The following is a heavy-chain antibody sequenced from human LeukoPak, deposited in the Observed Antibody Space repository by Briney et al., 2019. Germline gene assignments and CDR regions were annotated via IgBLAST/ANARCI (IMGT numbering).Heavy chain of an antibody. CDR3: ARGGTYDFWSGFHLDY. D-gene: IGHD3-3*01. Sequence: ETLSLTCTVSGGSISSYYWSWIRQPPGKGLEWIGYIYCSGSTNYNPSLKSRVTISVDTSKNQFSLKLSSVTAADTAVYYCARGGTYDFWSGFHLDYWGQGTLVTVSP. J-gene: IGHJ4*02. CDR2: IYCSGST. CDR1: GGSISSYY. V-gene: IGHV4-59*01.